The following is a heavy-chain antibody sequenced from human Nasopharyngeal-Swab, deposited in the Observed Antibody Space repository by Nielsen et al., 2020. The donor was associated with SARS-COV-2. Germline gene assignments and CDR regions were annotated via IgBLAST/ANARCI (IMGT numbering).Heavy chain of an antibody. Sequence: GGSLRLSCAASGFTFSSYWMSWVRQAPGKGLEWVANIKQDGSEKYYVDSVKGRFTISRDNAKNSLYLQMNSLRAEDTAVYYCARDPIPNWNYGRTDFDYWGQGTLVTVFS. V-gene: IGHV3-7*01. CDR3: ARDPIPNWNYGRTDFDY. J-gene: IGHJ4*02. CDR2: IKQDGSEK. CDR1: GFTFSSYW. D-gene: IGHD1-7*01.